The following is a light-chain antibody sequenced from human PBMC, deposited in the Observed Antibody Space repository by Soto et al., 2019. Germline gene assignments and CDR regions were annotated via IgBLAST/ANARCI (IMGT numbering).Light chain of an antibody. CDR2: DGS. J-gene: IGLJ1*01. CDR1: NIGIYS. Sequence: SYEVAQPPSVSVAPGQTARITCGGNNIGIYSVHWYQQRPGQAPVLVVYDGSDRPSGIPERFSGSNSGNTATLTIGRVEAADEADYYCQVWDNNGGHNYVFGAGTKVTVL. CDR3: QVWDNNGGHNYV. V-gene: IGLV3-21*02.